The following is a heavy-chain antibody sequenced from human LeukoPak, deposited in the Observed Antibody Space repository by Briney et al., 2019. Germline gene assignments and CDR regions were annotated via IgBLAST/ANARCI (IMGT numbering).Heavy chain of an antibody. Sequence: PGGSLRLSCAASGFTFSSYGMHWVRQAPGKGLEWVAVISYDGSNKYYADSVKGRFTISRDNSKNTLYLQMNSLRAEDTAVYYCAKGGKYQLPQQRSVRPIDYWGQGTLVTVSS. V-gene: IGHV3-30*18. CDR2: ISYDGSNK. J-gene: IGHJ4*02. CDR3: AKGGKYQLPQQRSVRPIDY. CDR1: GFTFSSYG. D-gene: IGHD2-2*01.